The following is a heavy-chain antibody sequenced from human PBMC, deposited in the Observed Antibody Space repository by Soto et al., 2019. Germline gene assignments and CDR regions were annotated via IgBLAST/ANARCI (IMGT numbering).Heavy chain of an antibody. CDR3: ASTTAMARGYFDY. CDR2: IYTSGST. Sequence: QVQLQESGPGLVKPSETLSLTCTVSGGSISSYYWSWIRQPAGKGLKWIGRIYTSGSTNYNPSLTSRVTMAVHTSKNQFSLKLSSVTAADTAVYYCASTTAMARGYFDYWGQGTLVTVSS. CDR1: GGSISSYY. D-gene: IGHD5-18*01. V-gene: IGHV4-4*07. J-gene: IGHJ4*02.